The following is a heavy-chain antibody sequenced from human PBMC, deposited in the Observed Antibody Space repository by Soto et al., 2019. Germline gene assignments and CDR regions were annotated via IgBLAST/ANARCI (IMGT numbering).Heavy chain of an antibody. J-gene: IGHJ5*02. CDR1: GFTFSSYS. CDR3: AREGVVVVAATGGRFNWFDP. CDR2: ISSSSSYI. Sequence: GGSLRLSCAASGFTFSSYSMNWVRQAPGKGLEWVSSISSSSSYIYYADSVKGRFTISRDNAKNSLYLQMNSLRAEDTAVYYCAREGVVVVAATGGRFNWFDPWGQGTLVTVSS. D-gene: IGHD2-15*01. V-gene: IGHV3-21*01.